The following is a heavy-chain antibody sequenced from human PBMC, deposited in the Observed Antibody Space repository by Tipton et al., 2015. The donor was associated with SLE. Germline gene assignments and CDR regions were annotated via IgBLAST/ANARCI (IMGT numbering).Heavy chain of an antibody. J-gene: IGHJ4*02. CDR2: IRSKAYGGTT. D-gene: IGHD6-13*01. Sequence: SLRLSCAASGFPFSNFAINWVRQAPGKGLAWVGFIRSKAYGGTTEYAASVKGRFTISRDDSKSIAYLQMNSLKTEDTAVYYCAKGRSSTWYVDYWGQGTLVTVSS. CDR1: GFPFSNFA. V-gene: IGHV3-49*04. CDR3: AKGRSSTWYVDY.